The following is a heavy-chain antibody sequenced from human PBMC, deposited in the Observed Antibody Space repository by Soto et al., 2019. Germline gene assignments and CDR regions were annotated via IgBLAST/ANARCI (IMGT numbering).Heavy chain of an antibody. CDR2: IIPIFGTA. V-gene: IGHV1-69*13. Sequence: AASVKVSCKASGGTFSSYAISWVRQAPGQGLEWMGGIIPIFGTANYAQKFQGRVTITADESTSTAYMELSSLRSEDTAVYYCARSSSYYDILTGYYDAFDIWGQGTMVTVS. CDR3: ARSSSYYDILTGYYDAFDI. J-gene: IGHJ3*02. D-gene: IGHD3-9*01. CDR1: GGTFSSYA.